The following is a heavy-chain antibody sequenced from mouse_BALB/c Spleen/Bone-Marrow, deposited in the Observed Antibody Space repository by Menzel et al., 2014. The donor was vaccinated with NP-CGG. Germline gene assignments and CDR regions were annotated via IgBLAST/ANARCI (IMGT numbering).Heavy chain of an antibody. Sequence: VQLQESGPGLVQPSQSLSITCTVSGFSLTSYGVHWVRQSPGKGLEWLGVIWSGGSTDYNAAFISRLSISKDNSKSQVFFKMNSLQANDTAIYYCARNNGGYYSWFAYWGQGTLVTVSA. D-gene: IGHD2-3*01. J-gene: IGHJ3*01. CDR3: ARNNGGYYSWFAY. CDR2: IWSGGST. CDR1: GFSLTSYG. V-gene: IGHV2-2*02.